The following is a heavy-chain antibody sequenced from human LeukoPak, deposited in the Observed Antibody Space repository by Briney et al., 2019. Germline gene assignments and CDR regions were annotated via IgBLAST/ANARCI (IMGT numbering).Heavy chain of an antibody. CDR1: GGSISSYY. CDR2: IYYSGST. V-gene: IGHV4-59*01. D-gene: IGHD2-15*01. Sequence: SETLSLTCTASGGSISSYYWSWIRQPPGKGLEWIGYIYYSGSTNYNPSLKSRVTISVDASKNQFSLKLSSVTAADTAVYYCARAKVGMVAATDYWGQGTLVTVSS. CDR3: ARAKVGMVAATDY. J-gene: IGHJ4*02.